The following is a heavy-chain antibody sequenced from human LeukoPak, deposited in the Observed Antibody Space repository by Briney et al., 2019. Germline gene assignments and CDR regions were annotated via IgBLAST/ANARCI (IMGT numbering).Heavy chain of an antibody. J-gene: IGHJ4*02. CDR3: AKEGGYDGVDW. CDR2: IVGSGRNT. CDR1: GFTFSIYT. Sequence: GGSLRLSCGGSGFTFSIYTMSWVRQAPGKGLEWVSAIVGSGRNTYYADSVKGRFTISRDNSKNTLYLQMNSLRAEDTAVYHCAKEGGYDGVDWWGQGTLVTVSS. V-gene: IGHV3-23*01. D-gene: IGHD5-12*01.